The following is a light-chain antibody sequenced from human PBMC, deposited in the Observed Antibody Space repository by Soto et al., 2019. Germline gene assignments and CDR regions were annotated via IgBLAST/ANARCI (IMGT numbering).Light chain of an antibody. CDR3: QQRSNWPPIT. CDR1: QTVRNNY. Sequence: GLKQSPGTLSLSPGERATLSCRASQTVRNNYLAWYQQKPGQAPRLLIYDASSRATGIPDRFSGSGFGSDFTLTISSLEPEDFAVYYCQQRSNWPPITFGQGTRLEIK. CDR2: DAS. J-gene: IGKJ5*01. V-gene: IGKV3D-20*02.